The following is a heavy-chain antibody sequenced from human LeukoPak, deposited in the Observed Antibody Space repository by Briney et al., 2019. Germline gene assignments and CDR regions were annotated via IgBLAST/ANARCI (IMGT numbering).Heavy chain of an antibody. J-gene: IGHJ5*02. CDR2: GYHIGST. CDR1: GYSISSGYY. D-gene: IGHD4-17*01. Sequence: SETLSLTCTVSGYSISSGYYWGWIRQPPGKGLEWIGSGYHIGSTYFNPSLRSRVTILIDIFKNQFSLKMSSVTAADTAIYYCARVGDYGDYVNWFDPWGPGTLVTVSS. V-gene: IGHV4-38-2*02. CDR3: ARVGDYGDYVNWFDP.